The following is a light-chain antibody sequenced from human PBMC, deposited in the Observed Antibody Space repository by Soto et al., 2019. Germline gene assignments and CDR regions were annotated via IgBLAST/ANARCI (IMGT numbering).Light chain of an antibody. J-gene: IGLJ2*01. V-gene: IGLV1-51*01. Sequence: QSVLTQPPSVSAAPGQTVTISCSGSSSNIGNNYVSWYQHLPGTAPQVLIYDNNKRSSGIPDRFSGSKSGTSATLAISGLQTGDEAVYHCVTWDSGMSEVVFGGGTKVTVL. CDR2: DNN. CDR3: VTWDSGMSEVV. CDR1: SSNIGNNY.